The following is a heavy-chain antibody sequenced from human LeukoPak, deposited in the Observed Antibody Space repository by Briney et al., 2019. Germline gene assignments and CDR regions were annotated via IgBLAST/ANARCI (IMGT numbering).Heavy chain of an antibody. J-gene: IGHJ6*01. V-gene: IGHV3-23*01. D-gene: IGHD3-3*01. CDR2: ISGSGGGT. CDR1: AFTFTSYA. CDR3: AKGDFCGGYPYGMDV. Sequence: GGSLRLSCAASAFTFTSYAMSWVRQAPGKGRELVSAISGSGGGTYCADSVKGRFTISRDNTKNTLYLPMNSLRAEDTAVYYCAKGDFCGGYPYGMDVRGQGSTVTVSS.